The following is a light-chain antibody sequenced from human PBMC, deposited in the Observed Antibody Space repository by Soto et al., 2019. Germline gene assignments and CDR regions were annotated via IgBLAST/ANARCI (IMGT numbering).Light chain of an antibody. Sequence: IQLTQSPSSLSASVGDRVIITCRASQAISSYLAWYQQKPGRAPKLLIYAASTLQSGVPSRFSGSGSGTEFTLTITSLQPEDFATYYCQQLNSFPITFGQGTRLEIK. V-gene: IGKV1-9*01. J-gene: IGKJ5*01. CDR1: QAISSY. CDR3: QQLNSFPIT. CDR2: AAS.